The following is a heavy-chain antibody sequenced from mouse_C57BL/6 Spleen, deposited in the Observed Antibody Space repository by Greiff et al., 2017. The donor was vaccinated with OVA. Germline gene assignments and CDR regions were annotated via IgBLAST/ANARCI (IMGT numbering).Heavy chain of an antibody. J-gene: IGHJ3*01. D-gene: IGHD2-1*01. CDR2: ISDGGSYT. CDR1: GFTFSSYA. CDR3: ARDNGNYVFAY. Sequence: DVQLVESGGGLVKPGGSLKLSCAASGFTFSSYAMSWVRQTPEKRLEWVATISDGGSYTYYPDNVKGRFTISRDNAKNNLYLQMSHLKSEDTAMYYCARDNGNYVFAYWGQGTLVTVSA. V-gene: IGHV5-4*01.